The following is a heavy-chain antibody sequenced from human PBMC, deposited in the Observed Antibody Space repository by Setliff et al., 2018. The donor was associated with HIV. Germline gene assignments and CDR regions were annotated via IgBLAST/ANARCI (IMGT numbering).Heavy chain of an antibody. J-gene: IGHJ2*01. D-gene: IGHD5-12*01. CDR2: IIPILGIA. CDR3: ARRGVVIGSGYEGWYFDL. Sequence: GASVKVFCKASGGTFSSYAISWVRQAPGQGLEWMGGIIPILGIANCAQKFQGRVTITADKSTSTAYMELSSLRSEDTAVYYCARRGVVIGSGYEGWYFDLWVPETLLVTVSS. CDR1: GGTFSSYA. V-gene: IGHV1-69*10.